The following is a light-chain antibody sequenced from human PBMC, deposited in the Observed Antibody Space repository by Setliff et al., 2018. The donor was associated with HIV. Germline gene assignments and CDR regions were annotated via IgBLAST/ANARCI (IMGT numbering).Light chain of an antibody. CDR3: CSYAGSYTYV. CDR1: SSDVGGYNY. V-gene: IGLV2-11*01. CDR2: DVS. Sequence: QSALAQPRSVSGSPGQSVTISCTGTSSDVGGYNYVSWYQQHPGKAPKLMIHDVSKRPSGVPDRFSGSKSGNTASLTISGLQAEDGADYYCCSYAGSYTYVFGTGTKGTV. J-gene: IGLJ1*01.